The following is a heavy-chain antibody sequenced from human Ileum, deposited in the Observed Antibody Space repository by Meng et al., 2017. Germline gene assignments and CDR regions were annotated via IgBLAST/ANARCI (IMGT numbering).Heavy chain of an antibody. CDR2: IYYSGST. J-gene: IGHJ4*02. D-gene: IGHD3-22*01. Sequence: QVQLQESGPGLRRPSGSLSRTGAVSGVSISSGDYYWSWIRQPPGKGLEWIGYIYYSGSTYYNPSLKSRLTISVDTSKNQFSLKLSSVTAADTAVYYCARDRDSSGYYPYWGQGTLVTVSS. V-gene: IGHV4-30-4*01. CDR1: GVSISSGDYY. CDR3: ARDRDSSGYYPY.